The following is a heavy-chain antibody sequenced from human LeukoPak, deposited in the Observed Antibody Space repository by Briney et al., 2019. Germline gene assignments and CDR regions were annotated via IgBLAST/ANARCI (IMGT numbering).Heavy chain of an antibody. CDR3: ATSYYDSSGYYVFDY. CDR1: GYILTELS. Sequence: ASVKVSCKVSGYILTELSMHWVRQAPGKGLEWMGGFDPEDGETIYAQKFQGRVTMTEDTSTDTAYMELSSLRSEDTAVYYCATSYYDSSGYYVFDYWGQGTLVTVSS. V-gene: IGHV1-24*01. D-gene: IGHD3-22*01. CDR2: FDPEDGET. J-gene: IGHJ4*02.